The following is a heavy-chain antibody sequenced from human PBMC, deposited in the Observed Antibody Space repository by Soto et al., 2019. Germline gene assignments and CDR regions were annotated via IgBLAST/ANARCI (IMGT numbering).Heavy chain of an antibody. CDR3: ARLNGQIPAAGYSFDY. CDR1: GFSLSTSGMC. V-gene: IGHV2-70*01. CDR2: IDWDDDK. Sequence: SGPTLVNPTHTLTLTCTFSGFSLSTSGMCVSWIRQPPGKALEWLALIDWDDDKYYSTSLKTRLTISNDTSKNQVVLTMTNMDPVDTATYYCARLNGQIPAAGYSFDYRGQATLVTLSS. D-gene: IGHD6-13*01. J-gene: IGHJ4*02.